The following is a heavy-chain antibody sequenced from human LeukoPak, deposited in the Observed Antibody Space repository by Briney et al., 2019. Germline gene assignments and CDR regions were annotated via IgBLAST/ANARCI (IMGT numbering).Heavy chain of an antibody. V-gene: IGHV1-18*01. CDR2: ISAYNGNT. CDR1: GYTFTSYG. CDR3: AREYMVRGIIITGDYYYYYMDV. J-gene: IGHJ6*03. Sequence: GASVKVSCKASGYTFTSYGISWVRQAPGQGLEWMGWISAYNGNTNYAQKLQGRVTMTTDTSTSTAYMELRSLRSDDTAVYYCAREYMVRGIIITGDYYYYYMDVWGKGTTVTVSS. D-gene: IGHD3-10*01.